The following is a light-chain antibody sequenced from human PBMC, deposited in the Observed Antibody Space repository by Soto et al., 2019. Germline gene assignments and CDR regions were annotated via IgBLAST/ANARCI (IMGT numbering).Light chain of an antibody. V-gene: IGKV3-20*01. J-gene: IGKJ2*03. Sequence: EIVLTQSPGTLSLSPGDRVTLSCRASQSVSSNYLAWYQQKPGQAPRLVIYATSSRATGIPDRFSGSGSGTVFTLTISRLEPEDFAMYYCQQYGDYNSPRYSFGQGTRLEI. CDR3: QQYGDYNSPRYS. CDR2: ATS. CDR1: QSVSSNY.